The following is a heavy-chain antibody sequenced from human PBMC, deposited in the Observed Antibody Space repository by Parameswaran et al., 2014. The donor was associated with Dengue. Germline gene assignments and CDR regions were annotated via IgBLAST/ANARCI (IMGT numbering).Heavy chain of an antibody. CDR2: IKQDGSEK. CDR3: ARVRIVVVVAATSNWFDP. D-gene: IGHD2-15*01. V-gene: IGHV3-7*05. Sequence: VRQAPGKGLEWVANIKQDGSEKYYVDSVKGRFTISRDNAKNSLYLQMNSLRAEDTAVYYCARVRIVVVVAATSNWFDPWGQGTLVTVSS. J-gene: IGHJ5*02.